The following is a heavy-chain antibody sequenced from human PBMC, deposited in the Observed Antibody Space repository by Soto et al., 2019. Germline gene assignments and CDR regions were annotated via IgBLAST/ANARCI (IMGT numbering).Heavy chain of an antibody. CDR1: GGSFSGYY. V-gene: IGHV4-34*01. Sequence: QVQLQQWGAGLLKPSETLSLTCAVYGGSFSGYYWSWIRQPPGKGLEWIGEINHSGSTNYNPSLKSRGTISVDASKNQFSLKLSSVTAADTAVYYCARGRGWTTVTRRHIDYWGQGTLVTVSS. D-gene: IGHD4-17*01. CDR3: ARGRGWTTVTRRHIDY. CDR2: INHSGST. J-gene: IGHJ4*02.